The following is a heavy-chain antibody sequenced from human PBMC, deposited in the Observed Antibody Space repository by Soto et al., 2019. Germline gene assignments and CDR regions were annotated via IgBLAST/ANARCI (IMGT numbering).Heavy chain of an antibody. D-gene: IGHD4-4*01. V-gene: IGHV4-34*01. Sequence: ASETLSLTCAVYGGSFSGYYWSWIRQPPGKGLEWIGEINHSGSTNYNPSLKSRVTISVDTSKNQFSLKLSSVTAADTAVYYCARRTVDNWFDPWGRGTLVTVSS. CDR2: INHSGST. J-gene: IGHJ5*02. CDR1: GGSFSGYY. CDR3: ARRTVDNWFDP.